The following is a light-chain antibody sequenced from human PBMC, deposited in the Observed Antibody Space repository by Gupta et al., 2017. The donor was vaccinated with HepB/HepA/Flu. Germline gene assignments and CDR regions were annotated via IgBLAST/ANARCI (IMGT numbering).Light chain of an antibody. CDR3: SYYKGSNTSYV. Sequence: QSALTQPPSASGSPGQAGTISCTGTSRDIGASDYFSWYHQHPGKAPIRMIYEVSKRPSGVPDRFSGSKSGTTASLNIXGXQAEDGXDYYCSYYKGSNTSYVFGTGTKLTVL. CDR1: SRDIGASDY. CDR2: EVS. V-gene: IGLV2-8*01. J-gene: IGLJ1*01.